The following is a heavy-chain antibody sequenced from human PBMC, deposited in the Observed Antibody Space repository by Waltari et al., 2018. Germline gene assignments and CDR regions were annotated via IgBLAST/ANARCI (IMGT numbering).Heavy chain of an antibody. CDR2: FDPEDGET. J-gene: IGHJ4*02. D-gene: IGHD6-25*01. CDR3: ATVPVDNFSSGYYFDY. Sequence: QVQLVQSGAEVKKPGASVKVSCKVSGYTLTELSMPWLRQAPGKGLEWMGGFDPEDGETIYAQKFQGRVTMTEDTSTDTAYMELSSLRSEDTAVYYCATVPVDNFSSGYYFDYWGQGTLVIVSS. CDR1: GYTLTELS. V-gene: IGHV1-24*01.